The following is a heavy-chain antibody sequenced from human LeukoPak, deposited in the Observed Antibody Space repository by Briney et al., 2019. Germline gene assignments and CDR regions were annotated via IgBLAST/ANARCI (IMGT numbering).Heavy chain of an antibody. V-gene: IGHV4-31*03. D-gene: IGHD4-17*01. CDR3: ARTYYGGYLELGY. J-gene: IGHJ4*02. Sequence: SETLSLTCTVSGGSISSGGYYWSWIRQHPGKGLEWIGYIYYSGSTHYNPSLKSRVTLSVDTSKNQFSLKLSSVTAADTAVYYCARTYYGGYLELGYWGQGTLVTVSS. CDR1: GGSISSGGYY. CDR2: IYYSGST.